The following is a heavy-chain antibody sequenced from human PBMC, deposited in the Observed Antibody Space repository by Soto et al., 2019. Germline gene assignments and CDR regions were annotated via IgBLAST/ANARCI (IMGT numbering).Heavy chain of an antibody. CDR3: TRLPNWNFRFDP. V-gene: IGHV3-73*01. J-gene: IGHJ5*02. CDR2: IKTKTDKYAT. CDR1: GFTFSGSA. Sequence: GGSLRLSCAASGFTFSGSAMHWVRQASGKGLEWVGRIKTKTDKYATAYAASVKGRFTVSRDDSKNTAYLQMNSLKAEDTAVYYCTRLPNWNFRFDPWGQGTLVTVPS. D-gene: IGHD1-7*01.